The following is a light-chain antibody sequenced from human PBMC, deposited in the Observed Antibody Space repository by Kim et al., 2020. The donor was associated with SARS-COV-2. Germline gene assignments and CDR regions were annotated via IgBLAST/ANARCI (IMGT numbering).Light chain of an antibody. V-gene: IGLV1-44*01. CDR2: NDN. J-gene: IGLJ3*02. CDR3: AAWDDSLNGRV. CDR1: SSNIGRNT. Sequence: QSVLTQPPSASGTPGQRVTISCSGSSSNIGRNTVNWYQQLPGTAPKLLIYNDNQRPSGVPDRFSGSKSGTSASLAISGLQSDDESDYYCAAWDDSLNGRVFGGGTKVTVL.